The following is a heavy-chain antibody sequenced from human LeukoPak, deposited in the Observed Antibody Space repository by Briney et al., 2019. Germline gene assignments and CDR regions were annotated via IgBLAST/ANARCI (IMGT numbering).Heavy chain of an antibody. CDR1: GYTFTGYY. D-gene: IGHD6-19*01. Sequence: ASVKVSCKASGYTFTGYYMRWVRQAPGQGLEWMGRINPNSGGTNYAQKFQGRVTMTRDTSISTAYMELSRLRSDDTAVYYCAREAPQYSSGWYYDYYYYYGMDVWGQGTTVTVSS. CDR2: INPNSGGT. V-gene: IGHV1-2*06. J-gene: IGHJ6*02. CDR3: AREAPQYSSGWYYDYYYYYGMDV.